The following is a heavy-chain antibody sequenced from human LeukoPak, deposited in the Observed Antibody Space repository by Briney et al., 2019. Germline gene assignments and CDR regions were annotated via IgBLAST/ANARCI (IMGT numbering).Heavy chain of an antibody. V-gene: IGHV3-30-3*01. Sequence: GGSLRLSCAASGFTFSSYAMHWVRQAPGKGLEWVAVISSDGDNKYYADSVKGRFTISRDNSKNTLYLLMNSLRTEDTAVYYCPRDLGGNYGTFDYWGQGTLVTVSS. CDR2: ISSDGDNK. CDR3: PRDLGGNYGTFDY. CDR1: GFTFSSYA. D-gene: IGHD1-26*01. J-gene: IGHJ4*02.